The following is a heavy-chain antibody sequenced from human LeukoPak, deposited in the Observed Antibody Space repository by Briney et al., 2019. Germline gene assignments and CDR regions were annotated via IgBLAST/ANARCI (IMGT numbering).Heavy chain of an antibody. CDR3: ARYGDYDFDY. Sequence: SQTLSLTCTVSGGSISSGNYYWSWIRQHPGKGLEWIGYIYYSGSTYYNPSLESRVTMSVDTSKNQFSLNLNSVTAADTVVYYCARYGDYDFDYWGQGTLVTVSS. CDR2: IYYSGST. CDR1: GGSISSGNYY. V-gene: IGHV4-31*03. D-gene: IGHD4-17*01. J-gene: IGHJ4*02.